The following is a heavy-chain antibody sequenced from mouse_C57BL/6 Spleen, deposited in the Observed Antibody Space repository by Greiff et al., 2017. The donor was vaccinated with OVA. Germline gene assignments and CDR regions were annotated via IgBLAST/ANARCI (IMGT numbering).Heavy chain of an antibody. Sequence: VQLQQSGAELVRPGASVKLSCKASGYTFTDYYINWVKQRPEQGLEWIAGIYPGTGNTYYNEKFKGKATLTAEKSSSTAYMQLSSLTSEDSAVYFCARWACIYYDYAMDYWGQGTSVTVSS. V-gene: IGHV1-76*01. CDR1: GYTFTDYY. CDR2: IYPGTGNT. J-gene: IGHJ4*01. D-gene: IGHD2-4*01. CDR3: ARWACIYYDYAMDY.